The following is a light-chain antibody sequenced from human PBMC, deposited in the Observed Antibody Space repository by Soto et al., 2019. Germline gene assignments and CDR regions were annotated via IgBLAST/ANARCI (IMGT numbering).Light chain of an antibody. V-gene: IGLV1-47*01. CDR3: GGWDDSLSGPV. CDR2: RNN. J-gene: IGLJ2*01. Sequence: QSVLTQPPSASGTPGQIVAISCSGSSSNIGSNTVTWYQQLPGTAPKLLIQRNNQRPSGVPARFSGSKSGTSASLAISGLRSEDEADYYCGGWDDSLSGPVFGGGTKLTVL. CDR1: SSNIGSNT.